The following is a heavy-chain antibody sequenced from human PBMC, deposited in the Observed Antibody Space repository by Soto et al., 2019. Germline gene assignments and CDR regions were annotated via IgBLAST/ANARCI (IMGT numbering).Heavy chain of an antibody. CDR2: ISWNSGSI. Sequence: EVQLVESGGGLVQPGRSLRLSCAASGFTFDDYAMHWVRQAPGKGLEWVSGISWNSGSIGYADSVKGRFTISRDNAKNSLYLQMKSLRAEDTALYYCAKGYCSSTSCYIDYWGQGTLVTVSS. J-gene: IGHJ4*02. D-gene: IGHD2-2*02. CDR1: GFTFDDYA. V-gene: IGHV3-9*01. CDR3: AKGYCSSTSCYIDY.